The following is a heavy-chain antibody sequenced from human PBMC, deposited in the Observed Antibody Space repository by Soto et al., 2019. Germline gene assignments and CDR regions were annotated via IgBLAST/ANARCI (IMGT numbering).Heavy chain of an antibody. CDR3: AIGYSYAPFDS. CDR2: ISGSGDST. D-gene: IGHD3-16*01. CDR1: GFTFSSYA. V-gene: IGHV3-23*01. J-gene: IGHJ5*01. Sequence: GGSLRLSCAASGFTFSSYAMSWVRQAPGKGLEWVSAISGSGDSTWYADSMKGRHTISRDNSKNTLYLQVNSLRAEDTAVYYCAIGYSYAPFDSWGQGTLVTVSS.